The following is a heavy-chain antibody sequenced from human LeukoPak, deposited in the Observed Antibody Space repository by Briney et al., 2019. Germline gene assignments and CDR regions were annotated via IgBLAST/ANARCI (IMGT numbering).Heavy chain of an antibody. CDR2: INPNSGGT. D-gene: IGHD4/OR15-4a*01. CDR1: GYTFTSYG. CDR3: ARAVIEYGWFDP. Sequence: GASVKVSCKASGYTFTSYGISWVRQAPGQGLEWMGWINPNSGGTNYAQKFQGWVTMTRDTSISTAYMELSRLRSDDTAVYYCARAVIEYGWFDPWGQGTLVTVSS. J-gene: IGHJ5*02. V-gene: IGHV1-2*04.